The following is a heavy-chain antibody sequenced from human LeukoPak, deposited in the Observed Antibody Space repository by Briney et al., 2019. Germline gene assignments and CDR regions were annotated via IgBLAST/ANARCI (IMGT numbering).Heavy chain of an antibody. Sequence: PGGFLRLSCAASGFTFSNYGMNWVRQAPGKGLEWVSSISGSRSTTVFYADSVKGRFTISRDIAKNSLHLQMNSLRDEDTAVYYCARDWITFGGVIVPLDYWGQGTLVTVSS. CDR2: ISGSRSTTV. D-gene: IGHD3-16*02. CDR3: ARDWITFGGVIVPLDY. CDR1: GFTFSNYG. V-gene: IGHV3-48*02. J-gene: IGHJ4*02.